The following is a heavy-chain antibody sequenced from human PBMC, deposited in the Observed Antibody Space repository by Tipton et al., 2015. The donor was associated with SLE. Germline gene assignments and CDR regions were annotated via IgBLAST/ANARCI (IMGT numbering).Heavy chain of an antibody. CDR3: VKEAQYSSSWYYYYYMDV. J-gene: IGHJ6*03. CDR1: GFTFSSYS. D-gene: IGHD6-13*01. CDR2: ISSNGGST. Sequence: SLRLSCAASGFTFSSYSMNWVRQAPGKGLEYVSAISSNGGSTYYADSVKGRFTISRDNSKNTLYLQMSSLRAEDTAVYYCVKEAQYSSSWYYYYYMDVWGKGTTVTVSS. V-gene: IGHV3-64D*06.